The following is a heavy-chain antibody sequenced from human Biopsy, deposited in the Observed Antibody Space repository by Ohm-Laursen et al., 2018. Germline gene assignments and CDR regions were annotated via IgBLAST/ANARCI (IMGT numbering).Heavy chain of an antibody. CDR2: IIAVSGLV. CDR3: ATPFQYYDSWGGYPPFDH. Sequence: SVKVSCKAFGGTFSNYAISWVRQAPGEGLEWMGGIIAVSGLVNYAPKFQGRVSITADKSTTTAYMELSSLKSEDTAVYYCATPFQYYDSWGGYPPFDHWGQGTLATVSS. J-gene: IGHJ4*02. D-gene: IGHD3-3*01. CDR1: GGTFSNYA. V-gene: IGHV1-69*10.